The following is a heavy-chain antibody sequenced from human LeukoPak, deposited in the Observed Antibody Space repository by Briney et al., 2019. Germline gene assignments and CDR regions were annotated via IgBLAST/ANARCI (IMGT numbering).Heavy chain of an antibody. Sequence: GGSLRLSCAASGFTFSSYSMNWVRQAPGKGLEWVSYISSSSSTIYYADSVKGRFTISRDNSKNTLYLQMNSLRAEDTAVYYCAKDFPHSGSYTILRGIDYWGQGTLVTVSS. CDR3: AKDFPHSGSYTILRGIDY. CDR2: ISSSSSTI. J-gene: IGHJ4*02. V-gene: IGHV3-48*01. CDR1: GFTFSSYS. D-gene: IGHD1-26*01.